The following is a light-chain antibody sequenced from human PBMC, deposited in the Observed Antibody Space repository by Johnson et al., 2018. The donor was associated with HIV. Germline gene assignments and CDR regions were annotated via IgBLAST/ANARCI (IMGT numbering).Light chain of an antibody. J-gene: IGLJ1*01. CDR2: DNN. CDR1: SSNIGDNY. CDR3: GTWDNSLSTGGV. V-gene: IGLV1-51*01. Sequence: QSVLTQPPSVSAAPGQKVTISCSGSSSNIGDNYVSWYQQFPETAPKLLIYDNNKRPSGIPDRFSGSQSGTSATLGITGLPTADEADYYCGTWDNSLSTGGVFGTGTKVTVL.